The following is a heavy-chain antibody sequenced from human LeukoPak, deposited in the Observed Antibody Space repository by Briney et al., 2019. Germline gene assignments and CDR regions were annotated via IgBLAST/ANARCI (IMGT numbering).Heavy chain of an antibody. D-gene: IGHD6-13*01. V-gene: IGHV4-59*01. CDR3: ARGSSYSSSWASDY. J-gene: IGHJ4*02. CDR2: IYYSGST. Sequence: SETLSLTCTVSGGSISSYYWSWIRQPPGKGLEWIGYIYYSGSTNYNPSLKSRVTISVDTSKNQFSLKLSSVTAADTAVYYCARGSSYSSSWASDYWGQGTLVTVSS. CDR1: GGSISSYY.